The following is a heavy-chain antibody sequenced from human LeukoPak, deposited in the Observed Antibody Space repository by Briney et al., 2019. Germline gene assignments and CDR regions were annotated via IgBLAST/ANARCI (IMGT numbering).Heavy chain of an antibody. CDR2: INPSVGST. V-gene: IGHV1-46*01. CDR3: ARDHGGSQHWFDR. CDR1: VYTLTTYY. Sequence: ASVKVSCMQSVYTLTTYYVHSVRPAPRQRLEWMGVINPSVGSTSYAQKLQGRDTMTRDTSPSTVSMVMRSLKSEDTALYYCARDHGGSQHWFDRWGQGTLVTVSS. J-gene: IGHJ5*02. D-gene: IGHD1-26*01.